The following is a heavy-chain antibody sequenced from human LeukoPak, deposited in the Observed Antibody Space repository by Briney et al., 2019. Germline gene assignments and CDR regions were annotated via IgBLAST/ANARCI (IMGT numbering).Heavy chain of an antibody. CDR3: SRESGAFSPFGY. Sequence: PSQTLSLTCTVSGGSISSGGYYWSWIRQHPGQGLEWIGYIYYSGSTYYNPSLKSRVTMSLDKSKNHLSLNLTSVTAADTAVYYCSRESGAFSPFGYWGQGTLVTVSS. CDR1: GGSISSGGYY. V-gene: IGHV4-31*03. D-gene: IGHD1-26*01. J-gene: IGHJ4*02. CDR2: IYYSGST.